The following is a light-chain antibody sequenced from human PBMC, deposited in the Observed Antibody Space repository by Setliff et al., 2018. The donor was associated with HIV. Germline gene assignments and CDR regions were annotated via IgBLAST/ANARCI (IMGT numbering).Light chain of an antibody. CDR3: VSYTSTTSYV. V-gene: IGLV2-14*01. J-gene: IGLJ1*01. CDR1: SSDVGGYKF. CDR2: EVS. Sequence: QSALAQPASVSGSPGQSITISCTGTSSDVGGYKFVSWYQQHPGKAPKLMIYEVSNRPSGVSDRFSGSKSGSTASLTISGLQAEDEADYYCVSYTSTTSYVFGSGTKVTVL.